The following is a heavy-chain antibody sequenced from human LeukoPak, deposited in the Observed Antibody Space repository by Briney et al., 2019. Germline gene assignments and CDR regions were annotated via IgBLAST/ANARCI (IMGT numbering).Heavy chain of an antibody. V-gene: IGHV3-23*01. Sequence: GGSLRLSCAASGFTFSSYAMSWVRQAPGKGLEWVSAISGSGGSTYYADSVKGRFTISRDNSENTLYLQMNSLRAEDTAVYYCAKEEHSSGHSGLYYYYYYMDVWGKGTTVTVSS. CDR2: ISGSGGST. D-gene: IGHD6-19*01. J-gene: IGHJ6*03. CDR1: GFTFSSYA. CDR3: AKEEHSSGHSGLYYYYYYMDV.